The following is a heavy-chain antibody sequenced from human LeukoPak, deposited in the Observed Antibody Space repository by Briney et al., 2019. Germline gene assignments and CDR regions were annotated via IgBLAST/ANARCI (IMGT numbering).Heavy chain of an antibody. CDR1: GGTFSSYA. D-gene: IGHD5-18*01. CDR3: ASERSNTAMVIVYGMDV. V-gene: IGHV1-69*04. J-gene: IGHJ6*02. Sequence: ASVKVSCKASGGTFSSYAISWVRQAPGQGLEWMGRIIPILGIANYAQKFQGRVTITADKSTSTAYMELSSLRSEDTAVYYCASERSNTAMVIVYGMDVWGQGTTVTVSS. CDR2: IIPILGIA.